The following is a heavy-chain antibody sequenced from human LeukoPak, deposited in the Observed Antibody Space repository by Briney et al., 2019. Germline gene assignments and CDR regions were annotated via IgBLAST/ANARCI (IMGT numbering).Heavy chain of an antibody. J-gene: IGHJ3*02. CDR3: ASLLGGYVWGSYRLGAFDI. D-gene: IGHD3-16*02. Sequence: SETLSLTCTVSGGSISSSSDYWGWIRQPPGKGLEWIGSIYYSGSTYYSPSLKSRVTISVDTSKNQFSLKLSSVTAADTAVYYCASLLGGYVWGSYRLGAFDIWGQGTMVTVSS. CDR1: GGSISSSSDY. CDR2: IYYSGST. V-gene: IGHV4-39*01.